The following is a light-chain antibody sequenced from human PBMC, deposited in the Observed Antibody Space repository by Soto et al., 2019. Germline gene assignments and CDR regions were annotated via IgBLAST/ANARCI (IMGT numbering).Light chain of an antibody. CDR3: FSYRTSSTWV. CDR2: DVS. Sequence: QSVLTQPASVSGSPGRSITISCTGTSSDVGGYNYVSWYQHHPGKAPKLMIYDVSNRPSGVSTRFSGSKSGNTASLTISGLQTEDEADYYCFSYRTSSTWVFGGGTKLTVL. J-gene: IGLJ3*02. V-gene: IGLV2-14*01. CDR1: SSDVGGYNY.